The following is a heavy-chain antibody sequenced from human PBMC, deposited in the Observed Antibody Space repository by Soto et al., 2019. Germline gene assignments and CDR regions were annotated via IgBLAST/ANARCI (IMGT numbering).Heavy chain of an antibody. Sequence: EVQLVESGGGLIQPGGSLRLSCAASGFTVSTKYMNWVRQAPGRGLEWVSVIYPGGNTYYTDSVKGRFTISRDSSRNRMFVQMNSLRAEDTALYYCAGETYYYGSGTYGWFDPWGQGTLVTVSS. CDR2: IYPGGNT. D-gene: IGHD3-10*01. J-gene: IGHJ5*02. CDR1: GFTVSTKY. CDR3: AGETYYYGSGTYGWFDP. V-gene: IGHV3-53*01.